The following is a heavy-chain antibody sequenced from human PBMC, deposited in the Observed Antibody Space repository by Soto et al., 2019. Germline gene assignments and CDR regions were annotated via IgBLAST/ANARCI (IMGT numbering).Heavy chain of an antibody. D-gene: IGHD2-21*02. CDR1: GDTFTDYY. CDR2: VNPSGGHT. V-gene: IGHV1-46*01. Sequence: QVQLVQSGAEVKKPGASVKVSCKASGDTFTDYYIHWVRQAPGQGLEWMGTVNPSGGHTTYAQHFLGRVTMTRDTSTSTLYMELTSLTSEDTAVYYCARGGHVVVVTAALDYRGQGTLVTVSS. J-gene: IGHJ4*02. CDR3: ARGGHVVVVTAALDY.